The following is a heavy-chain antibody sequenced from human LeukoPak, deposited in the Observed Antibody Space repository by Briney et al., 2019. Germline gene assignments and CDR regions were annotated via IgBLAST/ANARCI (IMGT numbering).Heavy chain of an antibody. J-gene: IGHJ4*02. CDR3: AKGPVVRGVTLILKTGEKGALDY. Sequence: GGSLRLSCAASGFTFSSYAMNWVRQAPGKGLEWVSTISGSGGSTYNADSVKGRFTIARDNSKNTLYLQMSSLRAEDTAVYYCAKGPVVRGVTLILKTGEKGALDYWGQGTLVTVSS. CDR1: GFTFSSYA. V-gene: IGHV3-23*01. D-gene: IGHD3-10*01. CDR2: ISGSGGST.